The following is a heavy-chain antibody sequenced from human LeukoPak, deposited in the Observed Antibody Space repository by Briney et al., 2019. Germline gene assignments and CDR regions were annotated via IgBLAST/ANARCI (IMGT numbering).Heavy chain of an antibody. CDR3: ARDTAELELRPYYFDY. CDR2: INPNSGGT. Sequence: ASVKVSCKASGYTFTNYYMHWVRQAPGQGLEWMGWINPNSGGTNYAQKFQGRVTMTRDTSISTAYMELSRLRSDDTAVYYCARDTAELELRPYYFDYWGQGTLVTVSS. V-gene: IGHV1-2*02. J-gene: IGHJ4*02. D-gene: IGHD1-7*01. CDR1: GYTFTNYY.